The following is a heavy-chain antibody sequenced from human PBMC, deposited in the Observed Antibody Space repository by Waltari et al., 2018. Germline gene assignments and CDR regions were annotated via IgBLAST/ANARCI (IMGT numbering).Heavy chain of an antibody. D-gene: IGHD3-3*01. V-gene: IGHV1-3*01. J-gene: IGHJ4*02. Sequence: QVQLVQSGAEVKKPGASVMVSCKASGHSFTTYAFHWVRQAPGQRPEWMGWIYPGNGNTRYSQNFQGRVTITRDTSASTAYMELSDLRRDDTAVYYCARDLRDWGQGTLVTVSS. CDR2: IYPGNGNT. CDR3: ARDLRD. CDR1: GHSFTTYA.